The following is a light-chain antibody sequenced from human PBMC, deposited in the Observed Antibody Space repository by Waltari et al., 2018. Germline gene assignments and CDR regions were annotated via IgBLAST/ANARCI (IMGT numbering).Light chain of an antibody. CDR2: VAS. V-gene: IGKV1-39*01. J-gene: IGKJ1*01. CDR3: QQTYTALWT. CDR1: QNIKNF. Sequence: IQMTQSPSSLSASVGDRLAITCRASQNIKNFLNWYQQKPRKAPKLLIYVASTLQSGVSSRFSGSGFGTDFTLTISSLQPEDFATYFCQQTYTALWTFGQGTKVDI.